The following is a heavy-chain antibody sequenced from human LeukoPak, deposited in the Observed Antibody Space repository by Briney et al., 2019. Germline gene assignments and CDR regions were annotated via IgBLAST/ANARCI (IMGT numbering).Heavy chain of an antibody. Sequence: SETLSPTCTVSGGSISSGDYYWSWIRQPPGKGLEWIGYIYYSGSTYYNPSLKSRVTISVDTSKNQFSLKLSSVTAADTAVYYCARETAAAGNWFDPWGQGTLVTVSS. V-gene: IGHV4-30-4*01. CDR2: IYYSGST. CDR1: GGSISSGDYY. D-gene: IGHD6-13*01. CDR3: ARETAAAGNWFDP. J-gene: IGHJ5*02.